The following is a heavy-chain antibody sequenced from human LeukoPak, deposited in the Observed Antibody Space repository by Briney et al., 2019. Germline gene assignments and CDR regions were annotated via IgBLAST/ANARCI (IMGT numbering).Heavy chain of an antibody. D-gene: IGHD3-22*01. Sequence: ASVKVSCKASGYTFTGYYMHWVRQAPGQGLEWMGWINPNSGGTNYAQKFQGRVTMTRDTSISTAYMELSRLRSDDTAVYYCARGTYYYDSSGYSVYYYYYMDVWGKGTTVTISS. V-gene: IGHV1-2*02. CDR2: INPNSGGT. CDR1: GYTFTGYY. CDR3: ARGTYYYDSSGYSVYYYYYMDV. J-gene: IGHJ6*03.